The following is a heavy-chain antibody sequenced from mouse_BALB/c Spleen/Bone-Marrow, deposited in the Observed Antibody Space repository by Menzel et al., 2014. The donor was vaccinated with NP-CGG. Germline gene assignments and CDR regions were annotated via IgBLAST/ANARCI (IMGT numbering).Heavy chain of an antibody. CDR2: IWAGGST. CDR1: GFSLTSYG. Sequence: VQLQQSGPGLVAPSQSLSITCTVSGFSLTSYGVHWVRQPPGKGLEWLGVIWAGGSTNYNSALMSRLSISKDNSKSQVFLKMNSLQTDDTAMCYCARVYYYAMDYWGQGTSVTVSS. CDR3: ARVYYYAMDY. J-gene: IGHJ4*01. V-gene: IGHV2-9*02.